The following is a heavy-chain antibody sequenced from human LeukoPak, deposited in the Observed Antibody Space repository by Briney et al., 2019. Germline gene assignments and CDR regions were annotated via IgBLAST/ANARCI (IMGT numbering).Heavy chain of an antibody. CDR3: AKDQGGGSYYYYYGMDV. D-gene: IGHD1-26*01. CDR2: ISWNSGSI. CDR1: GFTFDDYA. Sequence: SLRLSCAASGFTFDDYAMHWVRQAPGKGLEWVSGISWNSGSIGYADSVKGRFTISRDNAKNSLYLQMNSLRAEDTALYYCAKDQGGGSYYYYYGMDVWGQGTTVTVSS. V-gene: IGHV3-9*01. J-gene: IGHJ6*02.